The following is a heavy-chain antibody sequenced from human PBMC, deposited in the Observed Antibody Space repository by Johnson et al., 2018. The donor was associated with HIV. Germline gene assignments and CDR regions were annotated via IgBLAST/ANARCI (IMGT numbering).Heavy chain of an antibody. V-gene: IGHV3-30*03. CDR2: ISYDGTKK. CDR3: ARVRERCERLLSDGSDI. J-gene: IGHJ3*02. Sequence: QVQLVESGGGVVRPGGSLRLSCAASGFTFDDYGMSWVRQAPGKGLEWVAIISYDGTKKYYADSVRGRFIISRDNSKNTLYLQMNSLRAEDTALYYCARVRERCERLLSDGSDIWGQVTMVTVSS. D-gene: IGHD1-26*01. CDR1: GFTFDDYG.